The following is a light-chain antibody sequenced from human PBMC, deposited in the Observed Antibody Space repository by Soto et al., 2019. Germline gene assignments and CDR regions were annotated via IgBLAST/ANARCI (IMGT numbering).Light chain of an antibody. CDR3: QQYYNWRT. Sequence: EIVMTQSPGTLSVSPGERATLSCRTSQSVSSKLAWYQQRPGQAPRLLIYGASTRATGIPARFSGSGSGTEFTLTITSLQSEDFAIYYCQQYYNWRTFGQGTKVDIK. CDR1: QSVSSK. J-gene: IGKJ1*01. CDR2: GAS. V-gene: IGKV3-15*01.